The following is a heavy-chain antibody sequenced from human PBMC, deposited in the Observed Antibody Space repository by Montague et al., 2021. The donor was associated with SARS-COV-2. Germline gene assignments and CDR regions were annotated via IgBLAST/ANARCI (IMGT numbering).Heavy chain of an antibody. J-gene: IGHJ6*03. CDR2: VDPEDGKT. D-gene: IGHD4/OR15-4a*01. V-gene: IGHV1-24*01. CDR1: GYSLTELP. CDR3: ARGELLTTVFHYYYYMDV. Sequence: SVKVSCKVSGYSLTELPMHWVRQAPGKGLEWMGGVDPEDGKTIYAQNFQGRLTIAEDTSADTAYMELSSLRSDDTAVYYCARGELLTTVFHYYYYMDVWGKGTTVTVSS.